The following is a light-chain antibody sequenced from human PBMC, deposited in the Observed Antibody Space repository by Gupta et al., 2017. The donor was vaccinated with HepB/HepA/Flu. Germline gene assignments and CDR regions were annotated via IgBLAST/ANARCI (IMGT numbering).Light chain of an antibody. CDR3: QQNSNWPPYT. Sequence: IRLTQSPASLSVSQGERATLSCRASESVSSHFAWYQQKPGQAPRLLIYASSTSATGIPVRFSGSGSETEFTLTISSLQSEDFAVYYCQQNSNWPPYTFGQGTKLEIK. CDR2: ASS. J-gene: IGKJ2*01. CDR1: ESVSSH. V-gene: IGKV3-15*01.